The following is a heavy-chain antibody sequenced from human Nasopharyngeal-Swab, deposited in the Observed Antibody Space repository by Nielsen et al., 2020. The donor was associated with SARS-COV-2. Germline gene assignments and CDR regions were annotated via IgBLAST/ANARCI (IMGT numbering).Heavy chain of an antibody. CDR1: GYTFTSYG. CDR2: ISAYNGNT. D-gene: IGHD5-18*01. V-gene: IGHV1-18*04. CDR3: ARGSSYGTPYYYYYYMDV. J-gene: IGHJ6*03. Sequence: ASVKVSCKASGYTFTSYGISWVRQAPGQGLEWMGWISAYNGNTNYAQKLQGRVTMTTDTSTSTAYMELRSLRSDDTAVYYCARGSSYGTPYYYYYYMDVWGKGTTVTVSS.